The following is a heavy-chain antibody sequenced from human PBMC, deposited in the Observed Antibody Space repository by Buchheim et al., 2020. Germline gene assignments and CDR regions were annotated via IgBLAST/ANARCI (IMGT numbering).Heavy chain of an antibody. J-gene: IGHJ6*02. V-gene: IGHV3-23*01. CDR1: VFTFSSYT. D-gene: IGHD2/OR15-2a*01. Sequence: EVHLLESGGGLVQPGGSLRLSCAASVFTFSSYTMSWVRQAPGKGLEWVSAIVGSGATTSYADSVKGRFTISRDHSKNKLDLQMNSLRAEDAAVYYCAKGGSNTAGYYYFGMDVWGQGTT. CDR2: IVGSGATT. CDR3: AKGGSNTAGYYYFGMDV.